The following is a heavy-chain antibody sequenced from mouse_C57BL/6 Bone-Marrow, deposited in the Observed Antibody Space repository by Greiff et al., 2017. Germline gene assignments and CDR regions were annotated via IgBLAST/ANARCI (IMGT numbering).Heavy chain of an antibody. CDR2: IDPESGGT. Sequence: VQLQQSGAELVRPGASVTLSCKASGYTFTDYGMHWVKQTPVHGLEWIGAIDPESGGTAYNQKFKGKAILTADKSSSTAYMELRSLTSEDSAVYYCARGGDITTGEADDWGKGTTLTVSS. D-gene: IGHD1-1*01. CDR3: ARGGDITTGEADD. J-gene: IGHJ2*01. CDR1: GYTFTDYG. V-gene: IGHV1-15*01.